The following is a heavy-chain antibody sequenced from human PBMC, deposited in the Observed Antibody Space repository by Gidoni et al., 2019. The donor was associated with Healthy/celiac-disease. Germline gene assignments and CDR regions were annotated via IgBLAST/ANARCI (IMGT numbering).Heavy chain of an antibody. J-gene: IGHJ3*02. CDR2: IYYSGST. Sequence: QVQLQESGPGLVKPSEPLSLTCTFSGGPISSYYWSWIRQPPGKGLEWIGYIYYSGSTNYNPSLKRRVTISVDTSKNQFSLKLSSVTAADTAVYYCARVKVPTYYYDSSGPYAFDIWGQGTMVTVSS. CDR1: GGPISSYY. D-gene: IGHD3-22*01. CDR3: ARVKVPTYYYDSSGPYAFDI. V-gene: IGHV4-59*01.